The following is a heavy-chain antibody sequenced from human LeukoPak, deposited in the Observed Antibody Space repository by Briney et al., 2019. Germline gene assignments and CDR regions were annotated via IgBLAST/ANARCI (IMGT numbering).Heavy chain of an antibody. J-gene: IGHJ6*03. V-gene: IGHV3-23*01. CDR2: ISGSGGST. D-gene: IGHD2-15*01. CDR3: AKNRAAVAAAVYMDV. CDR1: AFTFSSYS. Sequence: GGSLRLSCAASAFTFSSYSMNWVRQAPGKGLEWVSAISGSGGSTYYADSVKGRFTISRDNSKNTLYLQMNSLRAEDTAVYYCAKNRAAVAAAVYMDVWGKGTTVTVSS.